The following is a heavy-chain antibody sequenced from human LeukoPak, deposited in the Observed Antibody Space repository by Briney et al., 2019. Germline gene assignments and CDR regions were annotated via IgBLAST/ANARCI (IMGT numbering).Heavy chain of an antibody. Sequence: GGSLRLSCAASGFTFSSYEMNWVRQAPGKGLEWFSYISSSGSTIYYADSVKGRFTISRDNAKNSLYLQMNSLRAEDTAVYYCARARYYYDSSGPYYFDYWGQGTLVTVSS. CDR3: ARARYYYDSSGPYYFDY. CDR2: ISSSGSTI. J-gene: IGHJ4*02. CDR1: GFTFSSYE. D-gene: IGHD3-22*01. V-gene: IGHV3-48*03.